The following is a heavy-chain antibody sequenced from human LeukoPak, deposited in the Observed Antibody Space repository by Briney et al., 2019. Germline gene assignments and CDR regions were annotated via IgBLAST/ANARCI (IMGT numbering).Heavy chain of an antibody. J-gene: IGHJ6*02. CDR3: ARDRVAVAGTDYGMDV. V-gene: IGHV4-59*01. Sequence: SETLSLTCTVSGGSISSYYWSWIRQPPGKGLEWIGYIYYSGSTNYNPSLKSRVTISVDTSKNQFSLKLSSVTAADTAVYYCARDRVAVAGTDYGMDVWGQGTTVTVSS. CDR1: GGSISSYY. D-gene: IGHD6-19*01. CDR2: IYYSGST.